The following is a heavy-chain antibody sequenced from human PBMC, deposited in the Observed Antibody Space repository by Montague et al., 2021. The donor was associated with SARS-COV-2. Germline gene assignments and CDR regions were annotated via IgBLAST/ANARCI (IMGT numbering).Heavy chain of an antibody. CDR1: GFTFSTYP. CDR2: ISCDGSNT. Sequence: SLRLSCAASGFTFSTYPMHWVRQAPGKGLEWLVVISCDGSNTDYADSVKGRFTISRDNSEDMLYLQMNSLRAEYTAVYYCAKEQYSSSWSDFDYWGQGTVAAVSS. J-gene: IGHJ4*02. V-gene: IGHV3-30*04. D-gene: IGHD6-13*01. CDR3: AKEQYSSSWSDFDY.